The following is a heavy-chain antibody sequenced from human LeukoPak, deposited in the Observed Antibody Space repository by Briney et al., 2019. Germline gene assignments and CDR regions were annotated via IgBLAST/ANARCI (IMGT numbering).Heavy chain of an antibody. CDR2: INPNRGGT. J-gene: IGHJ5*02. V-gene: IGHV1-2*02. CDR1: GYTFSGYY. Sequence: ASVKVSCKASGYTFSGYYLFWVRQAPGHGLGYMGWINPNRGGTNYAQKFQGRVTMTTDTSISTAYMELSRLTSDDTAVYYCARDYDHWGQGTLVTVSS. CDR3: ARDYDH.